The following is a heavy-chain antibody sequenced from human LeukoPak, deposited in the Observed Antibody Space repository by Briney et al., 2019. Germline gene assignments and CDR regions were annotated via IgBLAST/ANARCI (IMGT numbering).Heavy chain of an antibody. J-gene: IGHJ6*03. D-gene: IGHD2-2*01. Sequence: ASVKVSCKASGYTFTSYGISWVRQAPGQGLEWMGWISAYNGNTNYAQKLQGRVTMTTDTSTSTAYMELRSLRSDDTAVYYCARRVSDYCSSTSCYLRAYYYYYMDVWGKGTTVTVSS. V-gene: IGHV1-18*01. CDR2: ISAYNGNT. CDR1: GYTFTSYG. CDR3: ARRVSDYCSSTSCYLRAYYYYYMDV.